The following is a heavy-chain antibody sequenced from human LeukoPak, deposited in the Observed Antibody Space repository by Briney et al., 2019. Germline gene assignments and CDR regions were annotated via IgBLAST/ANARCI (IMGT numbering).Heavy chain of an antibody. V-gene: IGHV4-34*01. D-gene: IGHD3-22*01. CDR1: GGSFSGYY. Sequence: SETLSLTCAVYGGSFSGYYGSWIRQPPGKGLEWIGEINHRGSTNYNPSLKSRVTISVDTSKNQFSLKLSSVTAADTAVYYCARGPYYYDSSGCLDYWGQGTLVTVSS. CDR3: ARGPYYYDSSGCLDY. J-gene: IGHJ4*02. CDR2: INHRGST.